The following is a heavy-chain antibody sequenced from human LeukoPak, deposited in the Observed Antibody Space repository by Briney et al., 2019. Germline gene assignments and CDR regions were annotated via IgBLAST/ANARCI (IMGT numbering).Heavy chain of an antibody. J-gene: IGHJ4*02. D-gene: IGHD1/OR15-1a*01. CDR3: ARRTSAIDY. Sequence: PSETLSLTCTVSGGSISSSSYYWGWIRQPPGKGLEWIGSIYYSGSTYYNPSLKSRVTISVDTSKNQFSLKLSSVTAADTAVYYCARRTSAIDYWGQGTLVTVSS. CDR2: IYYSGST. CDR1: GGSISSSSYY. V-gene: IGHV4-39*01.